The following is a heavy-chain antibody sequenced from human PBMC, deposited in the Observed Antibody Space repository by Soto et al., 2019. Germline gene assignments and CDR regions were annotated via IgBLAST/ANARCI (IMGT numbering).Heavy chain of an antibody. V-gene: IGHV4-4*02. CDR2: VRHTGST. Sequence: SETLSLTCAVSGASIASDHWWTWIRQPPGKGLEWIAEVRHTGSTEYSPSLRSRVTISVDKSKNQISLKVSSVTAADTAVYYCMRRPHRSTSGGIDYWAQGTLDTVSS. J-gene: IGHJ4*02. CDR3: MRRPHRSTSGGIDY. D-gene: IGHD2-15*01. CDR1: GASIASDHW.